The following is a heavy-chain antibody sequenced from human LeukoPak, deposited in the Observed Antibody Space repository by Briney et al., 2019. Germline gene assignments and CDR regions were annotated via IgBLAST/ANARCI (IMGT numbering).Heavy chain of an antibody. D-gene: IGHD3-22*01. Sequence: GGSLRLSCAASGFSISDDWMSWVRQAPGKGLEWVSLIGGSDGRTRYADSVKGRFTISRDNSKNTLYLEMNSLRAEDTAVYYCAKDSSSYDWGYMDVWGKGTTVTISS. CDR3: AKDSSSYDWGYMDV. CDR2: IGGSDGRT. V-gene: IGHV3-23*01. J-gene: IGHJ6*03. CDR1: GFSISDDW.